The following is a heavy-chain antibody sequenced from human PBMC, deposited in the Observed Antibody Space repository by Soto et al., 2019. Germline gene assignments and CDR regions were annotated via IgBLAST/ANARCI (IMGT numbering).Heavy chain of an antibody. D-gene: IGHD1-26*01. V-gene: IGHV4-34*01. Sequence: SETLSLTCAVYGGSFSGYYWSWIRQPPGKGLEWIGEINHSGSTNYNPSLKSRVTISVDTSKNQFSLKLSSVTAADTAVYYCATPPAELDAFDIWGQGTMVTVSS. CDR1: GGSFSGYY. CDR2: INHSGST. CDR3: ATPPAELDAFDI. J-gene: IGHJ3*02.